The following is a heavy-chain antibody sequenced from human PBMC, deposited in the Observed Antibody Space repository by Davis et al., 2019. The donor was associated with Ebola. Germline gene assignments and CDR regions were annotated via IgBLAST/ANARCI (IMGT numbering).Heavy chain of an antibody. CDR3: AREGQIH. CDR1: GFSFSDYY. Sequence: GGSLRLSCAASGFSFSDYYMSWIRQAPGKGLEWVSYISGNGGFIEYADAVKGRFTISRKNTKNSLYLQMNGMRAEDTALYYCAREGQIHWGQGTLVTVSS. V-gene: IGHV3-11*01. J-gene: IGHJ4*02. CDR2: ISGNGGFI.